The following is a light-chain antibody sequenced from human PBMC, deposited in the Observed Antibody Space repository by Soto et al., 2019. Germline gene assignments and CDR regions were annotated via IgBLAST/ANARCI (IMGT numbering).Light chain of an antibody. J-gene: IGKJ3*01. V-gene: IGKV3-11*01. CDR1: QSVSSY. CDR2: DAS. Sequence: EIVLTQSPATLSLSPGERATLSCRASQSVSSYLAWYQQKPGQAPRLLIYDASNRATGIPARFSGSGSGTDFTLTISSLEPEDFAVYYCQQRSNWPPERFTFGPGTKVDIK. CDR3: QQRSNWPPERFT.